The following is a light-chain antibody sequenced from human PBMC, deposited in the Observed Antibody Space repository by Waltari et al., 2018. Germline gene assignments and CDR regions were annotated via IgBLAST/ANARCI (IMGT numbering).Light chain of an antibody. Sequence: QSVLTQPPSVSGAPGQRVTISCTGSSSNLGAGYDVHWYQHFPGAGPKLIIYSDTHRPSGVPDRFSGSKSVTSASLAVTGLQADDEADYYGQSYDRSLSGSVFGGGTKLTVL. J-gene: IGLJ3*02. CDR2: SDT. CDR3: QSYDRSLSGSV. CDR1: SSNLGAGYD. V-gene: IGLV1-40*01.